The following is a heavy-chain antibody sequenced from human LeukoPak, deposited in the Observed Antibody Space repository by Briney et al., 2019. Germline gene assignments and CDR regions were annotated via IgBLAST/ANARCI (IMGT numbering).Heavy chain of an antibody. D-gene: IGHD1-26*01. CDR3: AREPRFGSYSIDY. V-gene: IGHV3-21*01. J-gene: IGHJ4*02. CDR2: ISSSSSYI. Sequence: PGGSLRLSCAASGFTFSSYSMNWVRQAPGKGLEWVSSISSSSSYIYYADSVKGRFTISRDNAKNSLYLQMNSLRPEDTAVYYCAREPRFGSYSIDYWGQGTLVTVFS. CDR1: GFTFSSYS.